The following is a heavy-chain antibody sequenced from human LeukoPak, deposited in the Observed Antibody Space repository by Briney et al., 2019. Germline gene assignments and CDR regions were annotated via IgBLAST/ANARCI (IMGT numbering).Heavy chain of an antibody. CDR1: GGSISSYY. CDR2: IYYSGST. Sequence: SETLSLTCTVSGGSISSYYWSWIRQPPGKGLEWSGYIYYSGSTNYNPSLKSRVTISVDTSKNQFSLKLSSVTAADTAVYYCARGNDYGDYYYYYYYMDVWGKGTTVTVSS. V-gene: IGHV4-59*01. CDR3: ARGNDYGDYYYYYYYMDV. D-gene: IGHD4-17*01. J-gene: IGHJ6*03.